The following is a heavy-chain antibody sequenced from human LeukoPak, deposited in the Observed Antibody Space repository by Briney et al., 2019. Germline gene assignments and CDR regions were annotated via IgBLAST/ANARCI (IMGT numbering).Heavy chain of an antibody. CDR1: GFIFGNAY. CDR2: IKHKAEGGTI. J-gene: IGHJ3*02. D-gene: IGHD1-1*01. CDR3: GTGSAFDI. Sequence: GGSLRLSCAASGFIFGNAYMSWVRQAPGKRLEWVGRIKHKAEGGTIDYAAPVKGRFTISRDDSTSTLYLQMNSLRTEDTAVYYCGTGSAFDIWGPGTMVTVSP. V-gene: IGHV3-15*01.